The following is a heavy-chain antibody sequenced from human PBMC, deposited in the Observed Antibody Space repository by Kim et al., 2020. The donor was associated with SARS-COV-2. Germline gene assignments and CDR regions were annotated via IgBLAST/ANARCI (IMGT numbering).Heavy chain of an antibody. D-gene: IGHD3-16*01. V-gene: IGHV1-18*01. CDR3: ARDSGGALDAFDT. Sequence: YAQKLQGRVTMTTDTSTSTAYMELRSLRSDDTAVYYCARDSGGALDAFDTWGQGTMVTVSS. J-gene: IGHJ3*02.